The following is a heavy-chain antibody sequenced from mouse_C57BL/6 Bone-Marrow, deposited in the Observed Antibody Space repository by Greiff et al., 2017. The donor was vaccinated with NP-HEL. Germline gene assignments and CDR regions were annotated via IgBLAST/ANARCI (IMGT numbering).Heavy chain of an antibody. Sequence: QVQLQQPGAELVKPGASVKLSCKASGYTFTSYWMHWVKQRPGQGLEWIGMIHPNSGSTNYNEKFKSKATLTVDKSSSTAYMQRSSLTSEDSAVYYCANYYGSSLWYFDVWGTGTTVTVSS. J-gene: IGHJ1*03. CDR2: IHPNSGST. V-gene: IGHV1-64*01. CDR3: ANYYGSSLWYFDV. D-gene: IGHD1-1*01. CDR1: GYTFTSYW.